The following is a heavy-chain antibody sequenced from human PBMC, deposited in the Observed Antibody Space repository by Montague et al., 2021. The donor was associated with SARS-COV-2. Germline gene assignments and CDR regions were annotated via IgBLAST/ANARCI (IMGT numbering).Heavy chain of an antibody. CDR1: AGSIRDYY. CDR2: IYTTGSS. Sequence: SETLSLTCAVSAGSIRDYYWRWIRQPAGKGLEWIGRIYTTGSSDXSPSLQSRVTMSVDTSKNQVSLRLMSVTAADTALYYCARERSYLYWYFDLWGRGTLVTVSS. J-gene: IGHJ2*01. CDR3: ARERSYLYWYFDL. V-gene: IGHV4-4*07.